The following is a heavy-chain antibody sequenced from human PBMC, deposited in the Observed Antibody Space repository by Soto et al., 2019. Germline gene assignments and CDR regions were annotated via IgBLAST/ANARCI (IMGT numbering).Heavy chain of an antibody. CDR2: IYYSGST. CDR1: GGSISSYY. Sequence: SETLSLTCTVSGGSISSYYWSWIRQPPGKGLEWIGYIYYSGSTNYNPSLKSRVTISVDTSKNQFSLKLSSVTAADTAVYYCAGYWSGGSCSSVVSWGQGTLVTVCS. J-gene: IGHJ4*02. V-gene: IGHV4-59*01. D-gene: IGHD2-15*01. CDR3: AGYWSGGSCSSVVS.